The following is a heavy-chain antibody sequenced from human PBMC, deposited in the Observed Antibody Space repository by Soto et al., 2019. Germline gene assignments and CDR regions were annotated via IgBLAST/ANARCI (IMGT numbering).Heavy chain of an antibody. D-gene: IGHD4-17*01. CDR1: GFSLTTAGAG. Sequence: QITLKQAGPTLVEPTQTLTLTCTFSGFSLTTAGAGVGWIRQPPGKALEWLALIYWNDDTRYSPSLKSRLTITKDTSKSQVVLSMTNMDPVDTGTYYCAHRGYGNYPRDNWFDPWGQGILVIVSS. CDR3: AHRGYGNYPRDNWFDP. J-gene: IGHJ5*02. CDR2: IYWNDDT. V-gene: IGHV2-5*01.